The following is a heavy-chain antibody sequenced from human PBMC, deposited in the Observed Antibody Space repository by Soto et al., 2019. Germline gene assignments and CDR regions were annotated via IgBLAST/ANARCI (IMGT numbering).Heavy chain of an antibody. J-gene: IGHJ6*02. CDR3: ARHVRIDGGGFSDYYYGMDV. CDR1: GGSISSGGYY. Sequence: SETLSLTCTVSGGSISSGGYYWSWIRQHPGKGLEWIGCIYYSGSTYYNPSLKSRVTISVDTSKNQFSLKLSSVTAADTAVYYCARHVRIDGGGFSDYYYGMDVWGQGTTVTVS. V-gene: IGHV4-39*01. CDR2: IYYSGST. D-gene: IGHD3-16*01.